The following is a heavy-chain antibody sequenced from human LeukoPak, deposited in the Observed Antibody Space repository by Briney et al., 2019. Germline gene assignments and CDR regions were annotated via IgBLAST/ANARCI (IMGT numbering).Heavy chain of an antibody. J-gene: IGHJ5*02. CDR2: IYHSGST. V-gene: IGHV4-30-2*03. D-gene: IGHD6-13*01. CDR3: ARHPKGSSKPYWFDP. CDR1: GGSISSGGYS. Sequence: PSETLSLTCAVSGGSISSGGYSWSWIRQPPGKGLECIGYIYHSGSTYYNPSLKSRVTISVDTSKNQFSLKLSSVTAADTAVYYCARHPKGSSKPYWFDPWGQGTLVTVSS.